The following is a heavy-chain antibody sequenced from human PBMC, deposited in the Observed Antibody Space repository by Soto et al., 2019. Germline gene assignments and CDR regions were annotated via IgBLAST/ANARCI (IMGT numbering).Heavy chain of an antibody. D-gene: IGHD3-3*01. V-gene: IGHV6-1*01. CDR2: TYYRSKWYN. CDR1: GDSVSSNSAA. J-gene: IGHJ6*02. CDR3: ARDPSYDFWSGFQGDYYYYGMDV. Sequence: SQTLSLTCAISGDSVSSNSAAWNWIRQSPSRGLEWLGRTYYRSKWYNDYAVSVKSRITINPDTSKNQFSLQLNSVTPEDTAVYYCARDPSYDFWSGFQGDYYYYGMDVWVQGTTVTVS.